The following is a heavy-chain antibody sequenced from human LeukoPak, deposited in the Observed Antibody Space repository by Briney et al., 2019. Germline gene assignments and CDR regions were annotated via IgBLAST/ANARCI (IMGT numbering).Heavy chain of an antibody. CDR2: IYYSGST. V-gene: IGHV4-59*01. Sequence: SETLSLTCTVSGGSISSYYWSWIRQPPGKELEWIGYIYYSGSTNYNPSLKSRVTISVDTSKNQFSLKLSSVTAADTAVYYCVRVWRSYYYMDVWGKGTTVTVSS. J-gene: IGHJ6*03. CDR1: GGSISSYY. CDR3: VRVWRSYYYMDV.